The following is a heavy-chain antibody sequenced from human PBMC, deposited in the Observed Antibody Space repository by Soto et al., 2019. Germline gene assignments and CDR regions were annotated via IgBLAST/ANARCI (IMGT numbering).Heavy chain of an antibody. CDR2: INYSGRT. CDR1: GGSISESSHY. Sequence: SETLCLTCTGSGGSISESSHYWALIRQPPGKGLEWIATINYSGRTYYNPSLRSRVTISVDTSRDQFSLNLNSVTAADTAVYYCARHFGNYGDWAFDFWGQGTLVTVS. CDR3: ARHFGNYGDWAFDF. V-gene: IGHV4-39*01. D-gene: IGHD4-17*01. J-gene: IGHJ4*02.